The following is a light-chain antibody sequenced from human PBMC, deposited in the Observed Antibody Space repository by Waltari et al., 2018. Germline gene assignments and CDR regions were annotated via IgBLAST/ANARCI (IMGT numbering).Light chain of an antibody. Sequence: DIQMTKSPPTLSASVGDRGTITCRASQTISNWLAWYQQKPGKAPKLLIYKASSLESGVPSRFSGSGSGTEFTLTISSLQPDDFATYYCQQYNSFSLTFGGGTKVEIK. J-gene: IGKJ4*01. CDR1: QTISNW. CDR3: QQYNSFSLT. V-gene: IGKV1-5*03. CDR2: KAS.